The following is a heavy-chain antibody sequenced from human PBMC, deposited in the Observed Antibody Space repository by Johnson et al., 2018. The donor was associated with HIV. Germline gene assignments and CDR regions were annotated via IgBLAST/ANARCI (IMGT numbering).Heavy chain of an antibody. D-gene: IGHD1-26*01. Sequence: QVQLVESGGGMVRPGGSLRLSCAASGFTFSSYGMHWVRQAPGKGLEWVAVISYDGSNKYYADSVKGRFTISRDNSKNTLYLQMDGLRVEDTAVYYCAKAVGGYAFDIWGQGTMVTVSS. CDR3: AKAVGGYAFDI. CDR2: ISYDGSNK. V-gene: IGHV3-30*18. J-gene: IGHJ3*02. CDR1: GFTFSSYG.